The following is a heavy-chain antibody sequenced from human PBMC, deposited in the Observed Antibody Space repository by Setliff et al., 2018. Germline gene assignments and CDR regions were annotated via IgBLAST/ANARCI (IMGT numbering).Heavy chain of an antibody. Sequence: VKVSCKTSGYTFTNFGINWVRQAPGQGLEWMGWNSAYAQKFQGRVTMTTDTPTSTAYMELRSMRSDDTAVYYCARGPPDFVVVPAAAKFDFWGQGTLVTVSS. D-gene: IGHD2-2*01. CDR3: ARGPPDFVVVPAAAKFDF. CDR1: GYTFTNFG. J-gene: IGHJ4*02. V-gene: IGHV1-18*01. CDR2: NSAY.